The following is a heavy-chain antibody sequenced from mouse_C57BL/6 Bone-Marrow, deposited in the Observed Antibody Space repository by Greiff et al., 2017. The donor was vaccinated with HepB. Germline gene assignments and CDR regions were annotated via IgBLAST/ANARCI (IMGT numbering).Heavy chain of an antibody. Sequence: VKLMESGAELVRPGASVKLSCKASGYTFTDYYINWVKQRPGQGLEWIARIYPGSGNTYYNEKFKGKATLTAEKSSSTAYMQLSSLTSEDSAVYFCARSWVFDYWGQGTTLTVSS. CDR3: ARSWVFDY. V-gene: IGHV1-76*01. J-gene: IGHJ2*01. CDR2: IYPGSGNT. CDR1: GYTFTDYY. D-gene: IGHD4-1*01.